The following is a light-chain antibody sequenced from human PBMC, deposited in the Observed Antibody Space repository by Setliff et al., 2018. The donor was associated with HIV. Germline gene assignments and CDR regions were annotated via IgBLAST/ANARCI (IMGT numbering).Light chain of an antibody. CDR1: NIGSKT. J-gene: IGLJ1*01. V-gene: IGLV3-21*03. CDR3: QVWDSRSDHFV. Sequence: SYELTQPVSVSVAPGKTARITCGGNNIGSKTVHWYQQKPGQAPVLVIYDDGDRPSGIPERFSGPNSGTTATLTISRVEAGDEADYYCQVWDSRSDHFVFGTGTRSPS. CDR2: DDG.